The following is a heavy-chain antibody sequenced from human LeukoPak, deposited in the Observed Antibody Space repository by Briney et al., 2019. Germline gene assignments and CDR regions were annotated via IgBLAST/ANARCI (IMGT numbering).Heavy chain of an antibody. D-gene: IGHD2-2*01. J-gene: IGHJ6*02. Sequence: GGSLRLSCAASGFTFSSYAMHWVRQAPGKGLEWVAVISYDGSNKYYADSVKGRFTISRDNSKNTLYPQMNSLRAEDTAVYYCARETGARYQLLFSYGMDVWGQGTTVTVSS. CDR2: ISYDGSNK. CDR3: ARETGARYQLLFSYGMDV. CDR1: GFTFSSYA. V-gene: IGHV3-30-3*01.